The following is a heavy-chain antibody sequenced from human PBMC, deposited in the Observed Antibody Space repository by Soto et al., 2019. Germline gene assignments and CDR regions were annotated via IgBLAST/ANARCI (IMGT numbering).Heavy chain of an antibody. D-gene: IGHD2-15*01. CDR2: ISSSSVTI. CDR1: GFTFSTYS. V-gene: IGHV3-48*02. J-gene: IGHJ6*02. CDR3: ARDRLGCSGGGCYSGYYGMDV. Sequence: EVQLVESGGGLVQPGGSLRLSCAASGFTFSTYSLNWVRQAPGKGLEWVSYISSSSVTINYADSVKGRFTISRDNAKNSLYLQMNSLRDEDTAVYYCARDRLGCSGGGCYSGYYGMDVWGQWTTVTVSS.